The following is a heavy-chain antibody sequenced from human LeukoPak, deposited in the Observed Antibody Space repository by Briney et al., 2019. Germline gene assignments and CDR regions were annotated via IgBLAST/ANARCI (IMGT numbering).Heavy chain of an antibody. V-gene: IGHV3-48*02. CDR1: KFTFGDYG. J-gene: IGHJ4*02. CDR2: ISSSGNTI. D-gene: IGHD3-16*02. Sequence: GGSLRLPCIASKFTFGDYGMNWVHQAPGKGLEWVSFISSSGNTIYYTDSVKGRFTISRDNAKNSVNLQMSSLREEDTAVYYCVRDWGNDREFDYWGQGTLVTVSS. CDR3: VRDWGNDREFDY.